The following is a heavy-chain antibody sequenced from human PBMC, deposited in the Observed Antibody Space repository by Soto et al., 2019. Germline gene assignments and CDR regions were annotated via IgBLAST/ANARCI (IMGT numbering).Heavy chain of an antibody. CDR1: GGTFSSYT. Sequence: QVQLVQSGAEVKKPGSSVKVSCKASGGTFSSYTISWVRQAPGQGLEWMGRIIPILNIANYAQKFQGRVTITADKSTSTAYMELSSLRSEDTAVYYCARFRGSCGLDVWGQGTTVTVSS. CDR3: ARFRGSCGLDV. D-gene: IGHD3-10*01. J-gene: IGHJ6*02. CDR2: IIPILNIA. V-gene: IGHV1-69*02.